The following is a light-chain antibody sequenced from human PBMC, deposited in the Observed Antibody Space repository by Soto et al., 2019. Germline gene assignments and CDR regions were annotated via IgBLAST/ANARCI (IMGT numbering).Light chain of an antibody. V-gene: IGKV3-15*01. CDR2: GAS. Sequence: EIVMTQSPATLSVSPGERATLSCRASQSVSSNLAWYQQKPGQAPRLHIYGASTRATGIPARFSGSGSGTEFTLTISSLQSEDFAVYYCQQYNNWPLTFGAGTKVDIK. CDR3: QQYNNWPLT. CDR1: QSVSSN. J-gene: IGKJ3*01.